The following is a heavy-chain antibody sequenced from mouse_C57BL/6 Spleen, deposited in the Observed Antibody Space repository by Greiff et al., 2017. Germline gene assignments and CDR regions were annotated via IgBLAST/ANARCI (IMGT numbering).Heavy chain of an antibody. V-gene: IGHV1-15*01. J-gene: IGHJ4*01. D-gene: IGHD4-1*01. CDR1: GYTFTDYE. CDR3: AELGRWAMDY. CDR2: IDPETGGT. Sequence: QVHVKQSGAELVRPGASVTLSCKASGYTFTDYEMHWVKQTPVHGLEWIGAIDPETGGTAYNQKFKGKAILTADKSSSTAYMELRSLTSEDSAVYYCAELGRWAMDYWGQGTSVTVSS.